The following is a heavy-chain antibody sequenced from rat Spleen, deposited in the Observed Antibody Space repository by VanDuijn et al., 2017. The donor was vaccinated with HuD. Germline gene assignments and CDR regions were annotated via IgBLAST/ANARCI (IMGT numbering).Heavy chain of an antibody. D-gene: IGHD1-7*01. V-gene: IGHV5-25*01. CDR3: TRVNTMGHGMEA. J-gene: IGHJ4*01. Sequence: EVQLVESGGGLVQPGRSMKLSCAASGFTFSNYYMAWVRQAPTKGLEWVASISPGGSTYYPDSVKGRFTISRDNAKSTLYLQMNSLRSEDTATYYCTRVNTMGHGMEAWGQGASVTVSS. CDR1: GFTFSNYY. CDR2: ISPGGST.